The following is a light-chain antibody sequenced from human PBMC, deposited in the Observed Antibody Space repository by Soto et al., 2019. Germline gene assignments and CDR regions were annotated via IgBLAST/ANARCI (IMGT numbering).Light chain of an antibody. J-gene: IGKJ4*01. CDR2: GAS. Sequence: EIVMTQSPATLSVSPGERATLSCRASQSVSRNLAWYQQKTGQAPRLLIYGASTRATGIPARFSGSGSGTEFTLTISSLQSEDVAVYYCQQYNNWPPLTFGGGTKVEIK. CDR3: QQYNNWPPLT. V-gene: IGKV3-15*01. CDR1: QSVSRN.